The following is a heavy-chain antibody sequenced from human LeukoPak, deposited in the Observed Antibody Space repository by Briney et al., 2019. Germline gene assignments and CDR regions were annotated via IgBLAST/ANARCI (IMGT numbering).Heavy chain of an antibody. D-gene: IGHD3-22*01. V-gene: IGHV1-18*01. CDR2: ICAYNGNT. CDR1: GYTFTSYG. CDR3: ARVLYYYDSSGRIGAFDI. J-gene: IGHJ3*02. Sequence: ASVKVSCMASGYTFTSYGISWVRQAPGQGLEWMGGICAYNGNTNYAQNLQGRVTMTTDTSTSTAYMELRSLRSDDTAVYYCARVLYYYDSSGRIGAFDIWGQGTMVTVSS.